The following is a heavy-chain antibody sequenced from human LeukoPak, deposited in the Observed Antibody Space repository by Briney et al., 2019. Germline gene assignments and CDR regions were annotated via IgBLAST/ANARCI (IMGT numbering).Heavy chain of an antibody. CDR2: IYYSGSA. CDR1: GGSISSYY. D-gene: IGHD3-16*02. J-gene: IGHJ5*02. CDR3: ARHKTMITFGGVIVKGWFDP. Sequence: SETLSLTCTVSGGSISSYYWNWIRQPPGKGLEWIGYIYYSGSANYNPSLKSRVTISVDTSKNQVSLKLSSVTAADTAVYYCARHKTMITFGGVIVKGWFDPWGQGTLVTVSS. V-gene: IGHV4-59*01.